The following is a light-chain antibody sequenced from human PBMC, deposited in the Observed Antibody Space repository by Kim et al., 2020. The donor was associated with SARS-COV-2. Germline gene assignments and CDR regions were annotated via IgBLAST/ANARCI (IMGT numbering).Light chain of an antibody. CDR1: SSGVGGYNY. V-gene: IGLV2-8*01. CDR3: SSYAGTNTIYV. CDR2: EGS. Sequence: QSVTIACTGTSSGVGGYNYVSWYQQHPGKAPKLMIYEGSKRPSGVPDRFSGSKSGNTASLTVSGLQAEDEADYYCSSYAGTNTIYVFGTGTKVTVL. J-gene: IGLJ1*01.